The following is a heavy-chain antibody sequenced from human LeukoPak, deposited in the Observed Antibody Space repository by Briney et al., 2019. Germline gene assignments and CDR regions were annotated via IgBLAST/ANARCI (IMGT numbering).Heavy chain of an antibody. Sequence: GASVKVSCKASGGTFSSYAISWVRQAPGQGFEWMGGIIPIFGTANYAQKFQGRVTITADESTSTAYMELSSLRSEDTAVYYCASTDDGSYRRFDYWGQRTLVTVSS. CDR1: GGTFSSYA. CDR3: ASTDDGSYRRFDY. D-gene: IGHD1-26*01. CDR2: IIPIFGTA. V-gene: IGHV1-69*13. J-gene: IGHJ4*02.